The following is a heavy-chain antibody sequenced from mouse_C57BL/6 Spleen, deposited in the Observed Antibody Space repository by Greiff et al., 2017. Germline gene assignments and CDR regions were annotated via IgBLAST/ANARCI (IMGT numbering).Heavy chain of an antibody. CDR1: GYTFTDYY. V-gene: IGHV1-76*01. J-gene: IGHJ3*01. D-gene: IGHD1-1*01. Sequence: VQLQQSGAELVRPGASVKLSCKASGYTFTDYYINWVKQRPGQGLEWIARIYPGSGNTYYNEKFKGKATLTADKSSSTAYMQLSSLTSEDSAVYFCARDYYGSLFAYWGQGTLVTVSA. CDR3: ARDYYGSLFAY. CDR2: IYPGSGNT.